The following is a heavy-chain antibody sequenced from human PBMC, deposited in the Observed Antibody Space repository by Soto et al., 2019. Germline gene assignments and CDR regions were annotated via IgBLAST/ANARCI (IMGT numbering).Heavy chain of an antibody. CDR1: GGSISSSSYF. CDR2: IYYSGST. J-gene: IGHJ5*02. CDR3: ARHPSDFWFDP. D-gene: IGHD2-21*02. V-gene: IGHV4-39*01. Sequence: QLQLQESGPGLVKPSETLSLTCSVSGGSISSSSYFWGWIRQPPGKGLEWIGSIYYSGSTYYNPSPKSRVTVSVNTSKNQCSLKLSSVTAADTAVYYCARHPSDFWFDPWGQGTLVTVSS.